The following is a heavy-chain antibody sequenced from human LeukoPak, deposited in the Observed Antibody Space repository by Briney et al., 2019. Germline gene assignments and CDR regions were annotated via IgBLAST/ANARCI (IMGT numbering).Heavy chain of an antibody. V-gene: IGHV4-4*02. D-gene: IGHD1-1*01. CDR1: GASIISSNW. J-gene: IGHJ6*02. CDR3: ASRWRNGMDV. Sequence: KSSGTLTLTCAVSGASIISSNWWGWVRQPPGKGLEWIGEIYHSGSTNSNPSLKRRVTMSVDKSKNKVSLRLSSVTAADTAMYYCASRWRNGMDVWGQGTTVTVSS. CDR2: IYHSGST.